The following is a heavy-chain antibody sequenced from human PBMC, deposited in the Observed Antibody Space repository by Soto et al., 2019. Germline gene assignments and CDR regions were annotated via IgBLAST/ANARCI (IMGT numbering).Heavy chain of an antibody. D-gene: IGHD3-16*01. J-gene: IGHJ4*02. Sequence: HVQLVQSGAEVKKPGASVKVSCKASGSTFTNFGSSWVRQAPGQGLAWMGWISAYNGNTNYAQNFQGRVTMTTDTSTSTAYMELRSLRSDDTAVYSCARGGTPLDYGGQGTLVTVSS. CDR2: ISAYNGNT. CDR1: GSTFTNFG. V-gene: IGHV1-18*01. CDR3: ARGGTPLDY.